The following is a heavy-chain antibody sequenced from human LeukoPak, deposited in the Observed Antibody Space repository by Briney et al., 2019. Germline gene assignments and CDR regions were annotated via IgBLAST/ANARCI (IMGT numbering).Heavy chain of an antibody. J-gene: IGHJ5*01. V-gene: IGHV4-39*01. Sequence: SETLSLTCTVSGGSISTTTYYWAWIRQSPETGLEWLGSVYKSGSTYYNPSLNSRATITVDTSKNQFFLNLRSVTAADTSVYFCARHGDNADYTIFYWFDSWGQGALVTVSS. D-gene: IGHD4-17*01. CDR2: VYKSGST. CDR1: GGSISTTTYY. CDR3: ARHGDNADYTIFYWFDS.